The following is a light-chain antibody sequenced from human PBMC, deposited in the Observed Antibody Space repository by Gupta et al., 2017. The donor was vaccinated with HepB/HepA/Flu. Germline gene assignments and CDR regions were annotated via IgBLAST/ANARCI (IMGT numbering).Light chain of an antibody. CDR2: VNN. J-gene: IGLJ2*01. V-gene: IGLV1-51*01. Sequence: QSVLPQPPSVPAAPGQKVTIACSGSSSNIVNNYVSRYQPLPGPAPKLLIYVNNKRPSGVPTRFSGSKSGTSATLGITGLQTGDEADYYCGTWDSSRSAVVFGGGTKLTVL. CDR3: GTWDSSRSAVV. CDR1: SSNIVNNY.